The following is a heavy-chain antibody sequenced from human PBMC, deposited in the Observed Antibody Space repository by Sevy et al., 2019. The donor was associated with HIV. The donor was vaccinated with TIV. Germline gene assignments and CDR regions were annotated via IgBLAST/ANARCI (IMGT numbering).Heavy chain of an antibody. J-gene: IGHJ4*02. D-gene: IGHD6-13*01. CDR3: AKVPGIAAAGTAYYFDY. V-gene: IGHV3-30*18. CDR1: GFTFSSYG. CDR2: ISYDGSNK. Sequence: GGSLRLSCAASGFTFSSYGMHWGRQAPGKGPGWVAVISYDGSNKYYAESVKGRFTISRDNSKNTLYLQMNSLRAEDTAVYYCAKVPGIAAAGTAYYFDYWGQGTLVTVSS.